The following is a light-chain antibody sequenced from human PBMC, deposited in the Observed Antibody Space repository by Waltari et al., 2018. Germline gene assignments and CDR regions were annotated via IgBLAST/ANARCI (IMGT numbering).Light chain of an antibody. CDR2: DVS. CDR1: SSNVGVYNY. CDR3: CSYAGSYTWV. V-gene: IGLV2-11*01. Sequence: QSALTQPRSVSGSPGQSVTISCTGTSSNVGVYNYVSWYQQHPGKAPKVLIYDVSKRPSGGPDRYSGSKSGNTASLTSSGLQTEDEADYYCCSYAGSYTWVFGGGTRLTVL. J-gene: IGLJ3*02.